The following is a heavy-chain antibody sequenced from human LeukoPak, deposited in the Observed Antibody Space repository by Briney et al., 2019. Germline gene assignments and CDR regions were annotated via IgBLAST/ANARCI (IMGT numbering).Heavy chain of an antibody. CDR3: ARGGGYSSSNRPFDY. Sequence: PSETLSLTCTVSGGSISTYYWSWIRQPAGKGLEWIGHIYSTGSTNYNPSLKSRVSMSVDAPKNQFFLKLSSVTAADTAVYYCARGGGYSSSNRPFDYWGQGTLVTVSS. CDR1: GGSISTYY. CDR2: IYSTGST. D-gene: IGHD6-6*01. J-gene: IGHJ4*02. V-gene: IGHV4-4*07.